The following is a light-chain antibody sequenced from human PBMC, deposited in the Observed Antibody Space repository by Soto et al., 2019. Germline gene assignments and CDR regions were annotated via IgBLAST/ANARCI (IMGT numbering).Light chain of an antibody. J-gene: IGKJ1*01. CDR3: QQSYSTTWT. Sequence: DIELTQSPSSLSASVGDTVTITCRASQTVSRYLNWYQQKSGTAPNLLIYAASTLPTGVPSRFSGRGSGTDFTLTINNLQREDFSTYSCQQSYSTTWTFGQGTKVDIK. CDR2: AAS. V-gene: IGKV1-39*01. CDR1: QTVSRY.